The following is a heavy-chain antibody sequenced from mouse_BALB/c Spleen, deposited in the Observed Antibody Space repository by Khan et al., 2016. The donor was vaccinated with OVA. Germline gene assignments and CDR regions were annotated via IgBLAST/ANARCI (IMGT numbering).Heavy chain of an antibody. V-gene: IGHV1-76*01. CDR2: IYPGTDKT. Sequence: QVQLKQSGAELVRPGTSVKLSCKTSGYIFTSYWIHWVKQRSGQGLEWIARIYPGTDKTYYNDNFKDKATLTADKSSSTAYLQLSSLKSEDSAVFFCAREEALYYFDYWGQGTTLTVSS. J-gene: IGHJ2*01. CDR1: GYIFTSYW. CDR3: AREEALYYFDY.